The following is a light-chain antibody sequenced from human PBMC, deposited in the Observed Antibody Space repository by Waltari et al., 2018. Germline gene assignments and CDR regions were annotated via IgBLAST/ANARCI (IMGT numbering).Light chain of an antibody. Sequence: QSALTQPASVSGSPGQSITISCTGTSSDVGSYILVSWYQRHPGKAPQLMIYEVSKRPSLVSNGSSGSKCGNTAFRGISALTDEDQADYYCGSDAGGSSWVFGGGTKLTVL. CDR3: GSDAGGSSWV. CDR1: SSDVGSYIL. V-gene: IGLV2-23*02. J-gene: IGLJ3*02. CDR2: EVS.